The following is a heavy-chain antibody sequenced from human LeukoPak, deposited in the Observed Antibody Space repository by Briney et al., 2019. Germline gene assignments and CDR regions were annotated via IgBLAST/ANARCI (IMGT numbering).Heavy chain of an antibody. CDR3: ARRAYYNYYMDV. J-gene: IGHJ6*03. CDR2: IYPGDSDT. Sequence: GESLKISCKGSGYRFSTYWIGWVRQMPGKGLEWMGIIYPGDSDTRYSPSFQGQVIISADKSISTAYLQWSSLKASDTAMYYCARRAYYNYYMDVWGKGTTVTVSS. CDR1: GYRFSTYW. V-gene: IGHV5-51*01.